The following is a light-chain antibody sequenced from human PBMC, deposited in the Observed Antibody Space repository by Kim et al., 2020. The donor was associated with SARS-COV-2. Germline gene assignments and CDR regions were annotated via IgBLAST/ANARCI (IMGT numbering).Light chain of an antibody. V-gene: IGKV3-20*01. CDR3: QQYGSSRT. CDR2: GAS. Sequence: LSPGERATLSCRDSQSVSSSSLAWYQQKPGQAPRLLIYGASTRATGIPDSFSGSGSGSDFTLTISRLEPEDFAVYYCQQYGSSRTFGQGTKVDIK. CDR1: QSVSSSS. J-gene: IGKJ1*01.